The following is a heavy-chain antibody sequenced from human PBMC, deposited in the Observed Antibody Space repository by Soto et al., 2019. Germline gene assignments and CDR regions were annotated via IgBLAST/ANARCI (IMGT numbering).Heavy chain of an antibody. CDR1: GYTFTSYG. J-gene: IGHJ6*02. Sequence: ASVKVSCKASGYTFTSYGISWVRQAPGQGLEWMGWISAYNGNTNYAQKLQGRVTMTTDTSTSTAYMELRSLRSDDTAVYYCARVSGDDHRDYAPYGMDVWGQGTTVTVSS. CDR2: ISAYNGNT. V-gene: IGHV1-18*01. D-gene: IGHD4-17*01. CDR3: ARVSGDDHRDYAPYGMDV.